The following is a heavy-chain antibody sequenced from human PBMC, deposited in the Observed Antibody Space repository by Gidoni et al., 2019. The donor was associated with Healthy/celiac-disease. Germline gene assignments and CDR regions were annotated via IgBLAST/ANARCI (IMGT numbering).Heavy chain of an antibody. CDR1: GFTFSSYS. CDR3: ARLSDDAFDI. Sequence: EVQLVESGGGLVKPGGSLRLSSAASGFTFSSYSMNWVRQAPGKGLEWVSSISSSSSYIYYADSVKGRFTISRDNAKNSLYLQMNSLRAEDTAVYYCARLSDDAFDIWGQGTMVTVSS. CDR2: ISSSSSYI. J-gene: IGHJ3*02. V-gene: IGHV3-21*01.